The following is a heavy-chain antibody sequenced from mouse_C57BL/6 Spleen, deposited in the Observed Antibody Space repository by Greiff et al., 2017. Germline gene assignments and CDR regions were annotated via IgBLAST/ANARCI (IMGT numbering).Heavy chain of an antibody. D-gene: IGHD1-1*01. J-gene: IGHJ1*03. Sequence: QVTLKECGPGILQPSQTLSLTCSFSGFSLSTFGMGVGWIRQPSGKGLEWLAHIWWDDDKYYNPALKSRLTISKDTSKHQVFLKIANVDTADTATYYCARVYYGSSYWYFDVWGTGTTVTVSS. CDR3: ARVYYGSSYWYFDV. V-gene: IGHV8-8*01. CDR1: GFSLSTFGMG. CDR2: IWWDDDK.